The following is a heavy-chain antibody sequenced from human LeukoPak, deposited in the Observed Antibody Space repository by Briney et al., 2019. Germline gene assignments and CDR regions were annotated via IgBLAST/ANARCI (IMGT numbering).Heavy chain of an antibody. CDR1: GVSISSSSYY. CDR2: IYYSGST. V-gene: IGHV4-39*01. CDR3: ARVGSTAFDY. D-gene: IGHD3-10*01. J-gene: IGHJ4*02. Sequence: PSETLSLTCTVSGVSISSSSYYWGWIRQPPGKGLEWIGSIYYSGSTYYNPSLKSRVTISVDTSNNQFSLKLSSVTAADTAVYYCARVGSTAFDYWGQGTLVTVSS.